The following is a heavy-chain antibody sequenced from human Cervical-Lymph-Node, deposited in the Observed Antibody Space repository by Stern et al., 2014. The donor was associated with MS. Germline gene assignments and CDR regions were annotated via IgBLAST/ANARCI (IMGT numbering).Heavy chain of an antibody. CDR2: TWYGGGNA. Sequence: QVQLVQSGGGVVQPGRSLSLSCAASGFTFSAYGMHWVRQAPGKGLEWVAVTWYGGGNASYAASVQGRFTLSRDNSKHSLHLPLTSLRAEDTAVYCWARGGEETNDSPDFWGQGTLVTVSS. V-gene: IGHV3-33*01. J-gene: IGHJ4*02. CDR1: GFTFSAYG. D-gene: IGHD3-16*01. CDR3: ARGGEETNDSPDF.